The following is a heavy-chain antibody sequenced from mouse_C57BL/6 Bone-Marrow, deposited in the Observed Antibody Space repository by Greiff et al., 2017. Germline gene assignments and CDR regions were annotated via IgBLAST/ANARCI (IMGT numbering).Heavy chain of an antibody. CDR3: ARWGYDYDGRGYFFDY. D-gene: IGHD2-4*01. V-gene: IGHV1-19*01. CDR1: GYTFTDYY. CDR2: INPYNGGT. Sequence: EVQLQQSGPVLVKPGASVKMSCKASGYTFTDYYMNWVKQSHGQSLEWIGVINPYNGGTSYNQKFKGKATLTVDKSSSPAYMELNSLTSEDSAVYYGARWGYDYDGRGYFFDYWGQGTTLTGSS. J-gene: IGHJ2*01.